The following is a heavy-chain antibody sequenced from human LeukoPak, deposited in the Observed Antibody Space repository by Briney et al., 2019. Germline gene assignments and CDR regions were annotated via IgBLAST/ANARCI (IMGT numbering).Heavy chain of an antibody. D-gene: IGHD6-19*01. Sequence: SETLSLTCAVSGGSISTYYWTWIRQPPGKGLEWIGCIYYTGTTIYNPSLKSRVTISVDTFKNQFSLTLSSVTAADTAVYYCARIAVTSSVYNWFDPWGQGTLVTVSS. CDR2: IYYTGTT. CDR1: GGSISTYY. V-gene: IGHV4-59*08. CDR3: ARIAVTSSVYNWFDP. J-gene: IGHJ5*02.